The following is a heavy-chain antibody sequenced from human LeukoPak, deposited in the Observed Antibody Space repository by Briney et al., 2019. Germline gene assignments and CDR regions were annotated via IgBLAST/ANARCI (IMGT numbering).Heavy chain of an antibody. D-gene: IGHD3-10*01. CDR1: GFTFDDYA. CDR2: ISWNSGSI. J-gene: IGHJ4*02. V-gene: IGHV3-9*01. CDR3: AKDMGSDTMVRGGVY. Sequence: LTGRSLRLSCAASGFTFDDYAMHWVRQAPGKGLEWVSGISWNSGSIGYADSVKGRFTISRDNAKNSLYLQMNSLRAEDTALYYCAKDMGSDTMVRGGVYWGQGTLVTVSS.